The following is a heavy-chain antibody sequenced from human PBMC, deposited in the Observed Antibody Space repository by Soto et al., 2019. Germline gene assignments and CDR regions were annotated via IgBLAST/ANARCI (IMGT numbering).Heavy chain of an antibody. J-gene: IGHJ6*02. D-gene: IGHD4-17*01. Sequence: ASVKVSCKASGYTFTSHDINWVRQATGQGLEWMGWMNPNSGNTGHAQKFQGRVTMTRNTSISTAYMELSSLRSEDTAVYYCARGGAWTTVVTSYCIAVWGQGITVTVSS. CDR3: ARGGAWTTVVTSYCIAV. CDR1: GYTFTSHD. CDR2: MNPNSGNT. V-gene: IGHV1-8*01.